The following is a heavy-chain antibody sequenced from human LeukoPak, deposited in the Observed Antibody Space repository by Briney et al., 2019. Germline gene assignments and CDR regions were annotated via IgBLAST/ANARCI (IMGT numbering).Heavy chain of an antibody. CDR2: IYYSGST. J-gene: IGHJ6*02. CDR3: ARDPRDIVVVPAAMQYYYYGMDV. CDR1: GGSISSSSYY. Sequence: NPSETLSLTCTVSGGSISSSSYYWGWIRQPPGKGLEWTGSIYYSGSTYYNPSLKSRVTISVDTSKNQFSLKLSSVTAADTAVYYCARDPRDIVVVPAAMQYYYYGMDVWGQGTTVTVSS. V-gene: IGHV4-39*07. D-gene: IGHD2-2*01.